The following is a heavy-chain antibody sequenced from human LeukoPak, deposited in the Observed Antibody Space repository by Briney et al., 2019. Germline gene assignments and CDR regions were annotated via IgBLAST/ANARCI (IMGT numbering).Heavy chain of an antibody. CDR2: IYYSGST. Sequence: SETLSLTCTVSGGSFSRYYWSWIRQPPGKGLKWIGYIYYSGSTNYNPSLKSRVTISLDTSKNQFSLKLSSVTAEDTAGYYCVKAVGPVGGYDSPWGQGTLVTVSS. V-gene: IGHV4-59*01. CDR1: GGSFSRYY. D-gene: IGHD5-12*01. J-gene: IGHJ5*02. CDR3: VKAVGPVGGYDSP.